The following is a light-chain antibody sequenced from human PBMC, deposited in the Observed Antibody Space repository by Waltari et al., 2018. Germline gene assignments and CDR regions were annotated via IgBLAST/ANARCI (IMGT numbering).Light chain of an antibody. CDR2: DVS. CDR3: SSYTSSKTYV. V-gene: IGLV2-14*03. CDR1: SSDVGRYKY. J-gene: IGLJ1*01. Sequence: QSALTQPASVSGSPGKSITISCTGTSSDVGRYKYVSWYQQNPGKAPKLIIHDVSDRPLGVSNRFSGSKFGNTASLTISGLQAEDEADYYCSSYTSSKTYVFGTGTKVTVL.